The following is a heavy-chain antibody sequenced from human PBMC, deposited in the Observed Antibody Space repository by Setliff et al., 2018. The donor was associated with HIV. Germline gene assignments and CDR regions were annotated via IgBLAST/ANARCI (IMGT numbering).Heavy chain of an antibody. J-gene: IGHJ6*03. CDR1: GDKFGSFD. V-gene: IGHV1-8*01. CDR3: ARGIDILVKMGIYYHYMDV. Sequence: GASVKVSCKTSGDKFGSFDINWVRQASGQGLEWVGWVYASTGHTAYARKFEGRVTMTWDPSTGIGYMELNSLRADDTAVYYCARGIDILVKMGIYYHYMDVWGKGNPGHRL. CDR2: VYASTGHT. D-gene: IGHD2-15*01.